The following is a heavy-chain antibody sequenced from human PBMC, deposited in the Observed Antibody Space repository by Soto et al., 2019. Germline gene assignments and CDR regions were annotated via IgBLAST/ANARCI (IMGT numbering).Heavy chain of an antibody. CDR2: ISYDGRNK. Sequence: QVQLVESGGGVVQPGRSLRLSCAASGFTFHDFGMHWVRQTPGKGLEWVAVISYDGRNKYYADLVKGRFTISRDNXQXKLDLQMNSLRPEDTAVYFCAKAVDITVRGVPPSDYWGQGTLVTVSS. J-gene: IGHJ4*02. CDR1: GFTFHDFG. D-gene: IGHD3-10*01. V-gene: IGHV3-30*18. CDR3: AKAVDITVRGVPPSDY.